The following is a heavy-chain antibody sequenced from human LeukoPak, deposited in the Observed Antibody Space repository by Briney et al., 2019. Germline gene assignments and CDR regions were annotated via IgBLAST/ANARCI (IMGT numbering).Heavy chain of an antibody. J-gene: IGHJ6*04. CDR1: GFPFSNSW. V-gene: IGHV3-7*03. Sequence: GGSLRLSCAVSGFPFSNSWMYWVRQAPGRGLEGVANIKKDGSGISYVESVKGRFIISRDNSRNSLYLQMNSLKVEDTAVYFCAGGNAMDVWGKGTAVTVYS. CDR2: IKKDGSGI. CDR3: AGGNAMDV.